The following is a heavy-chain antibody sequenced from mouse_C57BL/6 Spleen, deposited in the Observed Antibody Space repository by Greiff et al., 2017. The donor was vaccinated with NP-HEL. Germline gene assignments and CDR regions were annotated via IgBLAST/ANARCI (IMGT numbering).Heavy chain of an antibody. CDR2: INPGSGGT. Sequence: VQLQQSGAELVRPGTSVKVSCKASGYAFTNYLIEWVKQRPGQGLEWIGVINPGSGGTNYNEKFKGKATLTADKSSSTAYMQLSSLTSEDSAVYFCARPPYGRSYNYAMDDWGQGTSVTVSS. D-gene: IGHD1-1*01. V-gene: IGHV1-54*01. CDR3: ARPPYGRSYNYAMDD. J-gene: IGHJ4*01. CDR1: GYAFTNYL.